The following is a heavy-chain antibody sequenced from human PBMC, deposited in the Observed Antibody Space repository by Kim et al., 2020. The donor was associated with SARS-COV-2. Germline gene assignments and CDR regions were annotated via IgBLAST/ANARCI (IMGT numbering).Heavy chain of an antibody. Sequence: ASVKVSCKASGYTFTSYDINWVRQATGQGLEWMGWMNPNSGNTGYAQKFQGRVTMTRNTSISTAYMELSSLRSEDTAVYYCARTLRGYSYGDYYYGMDVWGQGTTVTVSS. CDR2: MNPNSGNT. J-gene: IGHJ6*02. CDR1: GYTFTSYD. V-gene: IGHV1-8*01. D-gene: IGHD5-18*01. CDR3: ARTLRGYSYGDYYYGMDV.